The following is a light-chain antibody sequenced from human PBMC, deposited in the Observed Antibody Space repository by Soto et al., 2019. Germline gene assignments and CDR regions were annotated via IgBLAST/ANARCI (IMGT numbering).Light chain of an antibody. CDR3: QQNNNWPWT. CDR1: QSVSSN. J-gene: IGKJ1*01. V-gene: IGKV3-15*01. CDR2: GAS. Sequence: IVMTQFPATLSVSPGEGATLSCRASQSVSSNLAWYQQKPGQAPRLLIYGASTRATGIPARFSGSGSGTEFTLTISSLQSEDFAIYFCQQNNNWPWTFGQGTKVDIK.